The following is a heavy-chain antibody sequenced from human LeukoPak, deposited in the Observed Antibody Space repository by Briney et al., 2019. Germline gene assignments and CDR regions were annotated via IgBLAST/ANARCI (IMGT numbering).Heavy chain of an antibody. CDR3: ARASGSYYYTFDY. Sequence: ASVKVFCKASGGTFSSYAISWVRQAPGQGLEWMGGIIPIFGTANYAQKFQGRVTITADESTSTAYMELSSLRSEDTAVYYCARASGSYYYTFDYWGQGTLVTVSS. D-gene: IGHD3-10*01. CDR1: GGTFSSYA. J-gene: IGHJ4*02. V-gene: IGHV1-69*13. CDR2: IIPIFGTA.